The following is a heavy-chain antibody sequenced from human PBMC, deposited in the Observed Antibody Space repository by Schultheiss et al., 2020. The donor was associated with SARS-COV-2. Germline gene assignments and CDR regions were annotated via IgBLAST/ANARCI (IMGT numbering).Heavy chain of an antibody. CDR3: ARDPFVWSSYYYGMDV. CDR2: IYYSGST. J-gene: IGHJ6*02. V-gene: IGHV4-59*01. CDR1: GGSISSYY. Sequence: SETLSLTCTVSGGSISSYYWSWIRQPPGKGLEWIGYIYYSGSTNYNPSLKSRVTISVDTSKNQFSLKLSSVTAADTAVYYCARDPFVWSSYYYGMDVWGQGTLVTVSS. D-gene: IGHD3-3*01.